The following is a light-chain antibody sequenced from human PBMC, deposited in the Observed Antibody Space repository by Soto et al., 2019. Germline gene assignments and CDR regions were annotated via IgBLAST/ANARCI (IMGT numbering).Light chain of an antibody. Sequence: DVVMTQTPLSLSVTPGQPASMSCKSSQSLLHSDGKTYLYWYLQKPGQPPQLLIYELSNRFSGXPXRXXGSGSGTELTLKISRVEAEDVGVYYCMQSLQFPPYTFGQGTKLEIK. CDR1: QSLLHSDGKTY. CDR2: ELS. CDR3: MQSLQFPPYT. V-gene: IGKV2D-29*01. J-gene: IGKJ2*01.